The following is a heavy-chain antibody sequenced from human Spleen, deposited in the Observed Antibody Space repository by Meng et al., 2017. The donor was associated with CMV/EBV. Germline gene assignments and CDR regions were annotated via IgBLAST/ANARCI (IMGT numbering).Heavy chain of an antibody. V-gene: IGHV3-21*01. J-gene: IGHJ4*02. D-gene: IGHD3-16*01. Sequence: ASGFTFSSYSMNWVRQAPGKGLEWVSSISSSSSYIYYADSVKGRFTISRENAKNSFSLQMNSLRVGDTAVYYCARQWDYGYNSLDYWGQGTLVTVSS. CDR2: ISSSSSYI. CDR3: ARQWDYGYNSLDY. CDR1: GFTFSSYS.